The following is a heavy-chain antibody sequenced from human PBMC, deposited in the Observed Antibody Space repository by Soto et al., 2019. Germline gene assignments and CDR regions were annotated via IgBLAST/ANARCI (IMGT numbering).Heavy chain of an antibody. V-gene: IGHV1-46*01. CDR3: ARDLGLWMQLWLWDYYYYGMDV. D-gene: IGHD5-18*01. CDR2: INPSGGST. J-gene: IGHJ6*02. Sequence: GASVKVSCKASGYTFTSYYMHWVRQAPGQGLEWMGIINPSGGSTSYAQKFQGRVTMTRDTSTSTVYMELSSLRSEDTAVYYCARDLGLWMQLWLWDYYYYGMDVWGQGTTVTVSS. CDR1: GYTFTSYY.